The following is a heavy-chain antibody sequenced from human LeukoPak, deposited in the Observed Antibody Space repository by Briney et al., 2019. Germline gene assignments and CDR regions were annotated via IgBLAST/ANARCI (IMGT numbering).Heavy chain of an antibody. CDR2: IYYSGST. CDR1: GGSISSYY. Sequence: PSETLSLTCTVSGGSISSYYWSWIRQPPGKGLEWIGYIYYSGSTNYNPSLKSRVTISVDTSKNQFSLKLSSVTAADTAVYYCARGRSVNYFGQDYWGQGTLVTVS. D-gene: IGHD3-10*01. J-gene: IGHJ4*02. CDR3: ARGRSVNYFGQDY. V-gene: IGHV4-59*01.